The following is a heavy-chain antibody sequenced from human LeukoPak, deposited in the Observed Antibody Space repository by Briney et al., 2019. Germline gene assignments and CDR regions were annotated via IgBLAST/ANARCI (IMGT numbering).Heavy chain of an antibody. Sequence: HPGGSLRLSCAASGFTFSNSGMSWVRQAPGKGLEWVSAISTDAGETHYADSVKGRFTISRDNSKNTVSLQMNSLRAEDTAVYYCARGVPKTSYYYYYMDVWGKGTTVTVSS. D-gene: IGHD4-11*01. V-gene: IGHV3-23*01. J-gene: IGHJ6*03. CDR3: ARGVPKTSYYYYYMDV. CDR2: ISTDAGET. CDR1: GFTFSNSG.